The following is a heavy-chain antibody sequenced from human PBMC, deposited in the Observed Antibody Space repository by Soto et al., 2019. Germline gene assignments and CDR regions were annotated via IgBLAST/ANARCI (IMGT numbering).Heavy chain of an antibody. J-gene: IGHJ4*02. Sequence: SETLSLTCTVSDCSISGGDYYWSWIRQPPGKGLEWIGYIYYSGSTYYNPSLKSRVTISVDTSKNQFSLKLSSVTAADTAVYYCARDHQGRFDYWGQGTLVTVSS. CDR3: ARDHQGRFDY. CDR1: DCSISGGDYY. CDR2: IYYSGST. V-gene: IGHV4-30-4*01.